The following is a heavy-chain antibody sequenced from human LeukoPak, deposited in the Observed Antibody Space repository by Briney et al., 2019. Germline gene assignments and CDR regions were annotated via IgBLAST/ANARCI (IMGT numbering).Heavy chain of an antibody. D-gene: IGHD1-26*01. CDR1: GYTFTSYG. Sequence: ASVKVSCKASGYTFTSYGISWVRQAPGQGLEWMGWISAYNGNTNYAQKLQGRVTMTTDTSTSTAYMELRSLRSDDTAVYYRARDRAGLVGATTGNFDYWGQGTLVTVSS. J-gene: IGHJ4*02. V-gene: IGHV1-18*01. CDR3: ARDRAGLVGATTGNFDY. CDR2: ISAYNGNT.